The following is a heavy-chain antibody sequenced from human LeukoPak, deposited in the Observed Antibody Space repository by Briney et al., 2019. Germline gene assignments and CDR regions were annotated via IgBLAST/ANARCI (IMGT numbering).Heavy chain of an antibody. CDR2: IYPGDSDT. CDR1: GYRFSNFW. J-gene: IGHJ4*02. CDR3: ATQGDSSGYY. V-gene: IGHV5-51*01. Sequence: HGESLKISCKGSGYRFSNFWIGRVRQMPGKGLEWMGIIYPGDSDTRYSPSFQGQVTISADKSISTAYLQWSSLKASDTAMYYCATQGDSSGYYWGQGTLVTVSS. D-gene: IGHD3-22*01.